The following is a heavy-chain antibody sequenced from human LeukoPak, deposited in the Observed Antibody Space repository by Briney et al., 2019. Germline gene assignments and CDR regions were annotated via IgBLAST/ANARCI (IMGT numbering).Heavy chain of an antibody. J-gene: IGHJ4*02. CDR3: ARAAPNYGGNSWFDY. V-gene: IGHV3-21*05. D-gene: IGHD4-23*01. CDR2: ISSSSSYI. CDR1: GFTFSSYS. Sequence: GGSLRLSCAASGFTFSSYSMNWVRQAPGKGLEWVSYISSSSSYIYYADSVKGRFTISRDNAKNSLYLQMNSLRAEDTAVYYCARAAPNYGGNSWFDYWGQGTLVTVSS.